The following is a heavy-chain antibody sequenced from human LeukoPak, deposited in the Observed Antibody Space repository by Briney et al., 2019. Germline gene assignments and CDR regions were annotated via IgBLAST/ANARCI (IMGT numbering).Heavy chain of an antibody. CDR2: ISAYKGKT. CDR3: ARDLYYYGSGSYYDVFDV. Sequence: ASVTVSFTASGYTXSTYGISWVRQAPGQGLEWMGWISAYKGKTYYAQKLQGRVTITTDTSTSTAYMELRSLRSDDTAIYYCARDLYYYGSGSYYDVFDVWGQGTMVTVSS. J-gene: IGHJ3*01. CDR1: GYTXSTYG. D-gene: IGHD3-10*01. V-gene: IGHV1-18*01.